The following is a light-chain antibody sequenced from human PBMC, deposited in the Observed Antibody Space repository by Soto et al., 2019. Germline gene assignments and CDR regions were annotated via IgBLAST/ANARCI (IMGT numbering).Light chain of an antibody. Sequence: ESVLTQSPGTLSLSPGESSTLSCRASQSITPSFLAWYQQKPGQAPRPRIYRASTRVTGIPDRFSDSGAGTDFTITISSLEPADFSGYYCQQYGGSSPSSTLGQGTNVEIK. CDR1: QSITPSF. J-gene: IGKJ2*01. V-gene: IGKV3-20*01. CDR3: QQYGGSSPSST. CDR2: RAS.